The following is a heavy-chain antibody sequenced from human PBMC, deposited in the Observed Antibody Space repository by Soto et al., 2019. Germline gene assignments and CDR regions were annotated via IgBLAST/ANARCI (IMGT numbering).Heavy chain of an antibody. CDR1: GLTFRSDA. CDR3: AKVWGQQLANFDY. Sequence: GGALRLSCAGSGLTFRSDAMSWVRQAPGQGLESVSAISGSGGSTYYADSVTGRFTISRDHSKNTLYLQMNSLRAEDTAVYYCAKVWGQQLANFDYWGQGT. CDR2: ISGSGGST. V-gene: IGHV3-23*01. J-gene: IGHJ4*02. D-gene: IGHD6-13*01.